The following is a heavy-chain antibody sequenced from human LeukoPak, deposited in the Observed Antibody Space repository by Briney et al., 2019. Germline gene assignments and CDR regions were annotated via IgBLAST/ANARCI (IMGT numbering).Heavy chain of an antibody. Sequence: DPSETLSLTCTVSGGSISSSSYSWGWIRQPPGKGLEWIGSIYYSGSTYYNPSLKSRVTISVDTSKNQFSLKLSSVTAADTAVYYCARGSTTKVQDNWFDPWGQGTLVTVSS. J-gene: IGHJ5*02. CDR1: GGSISSSSYS. CDR2: IYYSGST. CDR3: ARGSTTKVQDNWFDP. D-gene: IGHD1-26*01. V-gene: IGHV4-39*01.